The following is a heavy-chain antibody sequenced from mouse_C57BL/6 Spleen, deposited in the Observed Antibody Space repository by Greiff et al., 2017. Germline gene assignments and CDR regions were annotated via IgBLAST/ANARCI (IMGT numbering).Heavy chain of an antibody. Sequence: VQLQQSGPELVKPGASVKISCKASGYTFTDYYMNWVKQSHGKSLEWIGDINPNNGGTSYNQKFKGKATLTVDKSSSTAYMELRSLTSEDSAVYYCARDTTVVESFYFDYGGQGTTLTVSS. J-gene: IGHJ2*01. CDR1: GYTFTDYY. CDR3: ARDTTVVESFYFDY. CDR2: INPNNGGT. D-gene: IGHD1-1*01. V-gene: IGHV1-26*01.